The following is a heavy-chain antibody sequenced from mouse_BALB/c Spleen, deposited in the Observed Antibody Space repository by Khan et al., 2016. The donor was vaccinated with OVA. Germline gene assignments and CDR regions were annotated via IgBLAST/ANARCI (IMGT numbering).Heavy chain of an antibody. V-gene: IGHV2-2*02. J-gene: IGHJ3*01. CDR2: IWSAGST. Sequence: QVQLKASGPGLVQPSQSLSITCTVSGFSLTNYSVHWVRQSPGKGLEWLGVIWSAGSTDYNAAFISRLTIRKDNSRSQVFFKMNSLQPNDTAIYYCARRGYDYGRGALFAYGGQGTLVTVSA. CDR3: ARRGYDYGRGALFAY. D-gene: IGHD2-4*01. CDR1: GFSLTNYS.